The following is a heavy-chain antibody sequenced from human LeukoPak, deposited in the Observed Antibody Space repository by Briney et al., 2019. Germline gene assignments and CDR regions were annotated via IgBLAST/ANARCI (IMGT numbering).Heavy chain of an antibody. Sequence: SQTLSLTCTLAGSSISSGGYCCGWLRQHPGKGLEWIGYIYYSGSTYYNPFLKSRVTISVDTSKNQFSLKLSSVTAADTAVYYCARVRGEGAYFDYWGQGTLVTVSS. D-gene: IGHD3-16*01. CDR3: ARVRGEGAYFDY. J-gene: IGHJ4*02. CDR2: IYYSGST. CDR1: GSSISSGGYC. V-gene: IGHV4-31*03.